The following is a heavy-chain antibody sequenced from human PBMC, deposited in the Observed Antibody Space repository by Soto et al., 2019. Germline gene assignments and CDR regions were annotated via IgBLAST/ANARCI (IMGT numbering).Heavy chain of an antibody. CDR1: GYTFTGYG. V-gene: IGHV1-18*04. CDR2: ISAYNGDT. J-gene: IGHJ5*02. CDR3: AREATRDGSARGWFDP. Sequence: ASVKVSCKASGYTFTGYGITWVRQAPGQGLEWMGWISAYNGDTKYAEKFQGRVSMTTDTSTSTAYMELRSLRPDDTAVYYCAREATRDGSARGWFDPWGRGTLVTVSS. D-gene: IGHD6-25*01.